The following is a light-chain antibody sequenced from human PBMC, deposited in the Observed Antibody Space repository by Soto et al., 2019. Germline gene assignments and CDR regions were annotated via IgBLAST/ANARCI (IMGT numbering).Light chain of an antibody. J-gene: IGKJ4*01. CDR3: QQSYSTPLT. Sequence: DIQMTQSPSSLPASVGDRVTITCRASQSISNYLNWYQQKPGKAPELLIYAASNLQSGVPSRFSGSGSGTDFTLTISSLQPADFATYYCQQSYSTPLTFGGGTKVEIK. V-gene: IGKV1-39*01. CDR1: QSISNY. CDR2: AAS.